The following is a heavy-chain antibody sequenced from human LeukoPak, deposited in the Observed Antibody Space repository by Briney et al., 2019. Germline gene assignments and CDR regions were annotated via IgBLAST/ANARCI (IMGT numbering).Heavy chain of an antibody. Sequence: GGSLRLSCAASGFTFSSYEMNWVRQAPGKGLEWVSYISSSGSTMYYADSVKGRFTISRDNSKNTLYLQMNSLRAEDTAVYYCATSGSYSWFDPWGQGTLVTVSS. CDR1: GFTFSSYE. CDR3: ATSGSYSWFDP. D-gene: IGHD1-26*01. J-gene: IGHJ5*02. V-gene: IGHV3-48*03. CDR2: ISSSGSTM.